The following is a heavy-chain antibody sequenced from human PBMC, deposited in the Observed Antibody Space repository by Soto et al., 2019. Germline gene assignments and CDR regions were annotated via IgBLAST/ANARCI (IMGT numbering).Heavy chain of an antibody. CDR1: GYTFTSYG. Sequence: ASVKVSCKASGYTFTSYGISCVRPAPGQGLEWMGWISAYNGNTNYAQKLQGRVTMATDTSTSTAYMELRSLRSDDTAVYYCARMEDYYYGMDVWGQGTTVTVSS. V-gene: IGHV1-18*01. D-gene: IGHD1-1*01. CDR2: ISAYNGNT. J-gene: IGHJ6*02. CDR3: ARMEDYYYGMDV.